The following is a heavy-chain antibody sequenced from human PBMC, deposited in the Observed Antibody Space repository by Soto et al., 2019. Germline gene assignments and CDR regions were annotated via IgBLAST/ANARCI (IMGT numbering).Heavy chain of an antibody. V-gene: IGHV3-74*01. CDR3: ARDGYSSSWYEGAPYYFDY. Sequence: GGSLRLSCAASGFTFSSYWMHWVRQAPGKGLVWVSRINSDGSSTSYADSVKGRFTISRDNAKNTLYLQMNSLRAEDTAVYYCARDGYSSSWYEGAPYYFDYWGQGTLVPVSS. CDR1: GFTFSSYW. D-gene: IGHD6-13*01. J-gene: IGHJ4*02. CDR2: INSDGSST.